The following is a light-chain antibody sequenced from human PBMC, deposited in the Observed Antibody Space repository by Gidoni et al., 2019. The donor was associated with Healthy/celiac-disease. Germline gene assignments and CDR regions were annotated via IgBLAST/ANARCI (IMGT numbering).Light chain of an antibody. Sequence: EIVLTQSPATLSLSPGERATRSCRASQSVSIYLAWYQQNPGQAPRLLIYDASNRATGIPARFSGSGSGTDFTLTISSLEPEDFAVYYCRRRSNQLTFGGGTKVEIK. J-gene: IGKJ4*01. CDR2: DAS. V-gene: IGKV3-11*01. CDR1: QSVSIY. CDR3: RRRSNQLT.